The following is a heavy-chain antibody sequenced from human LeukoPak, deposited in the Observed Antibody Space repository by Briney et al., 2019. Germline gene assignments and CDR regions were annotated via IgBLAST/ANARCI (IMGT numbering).Heavy chain of an antibody. CDR3: AREGSPRGNCYYYYMDV. V-gene: IGHV1-8*03. D-gene: IGHD1-26*01. Sequence: ASVKVSCKASGYTFTSYDINWVRQATGQGLEWMGWMNPNSGNTGYAQKFQGRVTITRNTSISTAYMELRSLRSEDTAVYYCAREGSPRGNCYYYYMDVWGKGTTVTVSS. J-gene: IGHJ6*03. CDR2: MNPNSGNT. CDR1: GYTFTSYD.